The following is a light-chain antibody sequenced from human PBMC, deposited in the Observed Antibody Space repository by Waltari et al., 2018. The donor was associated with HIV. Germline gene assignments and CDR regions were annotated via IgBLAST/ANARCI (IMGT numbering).Light chain of an antibody. Sequence: SYVLTQPPSVSVAPGATATLTCAGNNIGSKNVHWYQQRPGQAPLLVIYYDNERPSGIPERFSGSNAGNTATLTIRRVEVADEADYYCQVWDSDSDHVFGPGTEVTVL. J-gene: IGLJ1*01. CDR2: YDN. CDR1: NIGSKN. V-gene: IGLV3-21*01. CDR3: QVWDSDSDHV.